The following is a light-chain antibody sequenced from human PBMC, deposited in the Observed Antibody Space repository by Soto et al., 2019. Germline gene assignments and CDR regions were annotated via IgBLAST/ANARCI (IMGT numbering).Light chain of an antibody. Sequence: EIVLTQSPATLSLSPGESATLSCRASQSVSSYLAWYQQKPGQAPRLLIYDASNRATGIPARFSGSGSGTDFTLTISSLEPEDFAVYYCQQRSNFSYTFGQGTKLEIK. CDR3: QQRSNFSYT. J-gene: IGKJ2*01. CDR2: DAS. CDR1: QSVSSY. V-gene: IGKV3-11*01.